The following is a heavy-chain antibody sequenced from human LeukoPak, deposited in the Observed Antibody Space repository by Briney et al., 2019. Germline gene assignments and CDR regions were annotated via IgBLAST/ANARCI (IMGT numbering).Heavy chain of an antibody. D-gene: IGHD5-12*01. CDR3: ASTIQYSFCDY. J-gene: IGHJ4*02. Sequence: SETLSPTCTVSGGSISSSSYYWGWIRQPPGKGLEWIGSIYYSGSTYYNPSLKSRVTISVDTSKNQFSLKLSSVTAADTAVYYFASTIQYSFCDYWGQGTLVTVSS. CDR2: IYYSGST. V-gene: IGHV4-39*01. CDR1: GGSISSSSYY.